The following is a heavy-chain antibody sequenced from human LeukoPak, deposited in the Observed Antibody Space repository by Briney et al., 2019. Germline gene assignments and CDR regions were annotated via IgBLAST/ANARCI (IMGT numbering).Heavy chain of an antibody. D-gene: IGHD6-19*01. Sequence: GGSLRLSCAASGFTFSSYAMSWVRQAPGKGLEWVSAISGSGGSTYYADSVKGRFTTSRDNSKNTLYLQMNSLRAEDTAVYYCAKGAKSSGWYFGHSDYWGQGTLVTVSS. CDR2: ISGSGGST. CDR3: AKGAKSSGWYFGHSDY. J-gene: IGHJ4*02. CDR1: GFTFSSYA. V-gene: IGHV3-23*01.